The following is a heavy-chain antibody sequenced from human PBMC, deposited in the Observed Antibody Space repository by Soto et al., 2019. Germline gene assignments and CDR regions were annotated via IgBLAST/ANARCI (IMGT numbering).Heavy chain of an antibody. CDR2: INNNGGTT. D-gene: IGHD5-18*01. V-gene: IGHV3-64D*08. J-gene: IGHJ4*02. CDR3: VGGASQLWPLV. Sequence: GGSLRLSCSASGFTFSNYAMRWVRQSPGKGLEYVSAINNNGGTTYYADSVKGRFTISRDNSKNTLYLQMSSLRAEDTAVYYCVGGASQLWPLVWGQGTLVTVSS. CDR1: GFTFSNYA.